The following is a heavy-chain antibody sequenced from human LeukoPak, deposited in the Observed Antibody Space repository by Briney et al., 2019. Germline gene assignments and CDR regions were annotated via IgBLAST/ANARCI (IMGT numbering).Heavy chain of an antibody. CDR1: GFSFSGYS. Sequence: PGGSLRLSCAASGFSFSGYSMNWVRQAPGKGLDWVSYISSGSRTIFYADSVKGRFTISRDNAKNSLYLQMNSLRAEDTAVYYCATTIFGVVLHDYWGQGTLVTVSS. D-gene: IGHD3-3*01. CDR2: ISSGSRTI. V-gene: IGHV3-48*01. CDR3: ATTIFGVVLHDY. J-gene: IGHJ4*02.